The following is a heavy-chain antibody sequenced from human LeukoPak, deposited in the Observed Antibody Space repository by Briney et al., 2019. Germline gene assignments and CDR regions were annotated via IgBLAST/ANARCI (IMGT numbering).Heavy chain of an antibody. CDR1: GFTFSSYA. D-gene: IGHD6-19*01. CDR3: TTDPGVPYSSGWYFGPGPFDY. V-gene: IGHV3-23*01. CDR2: ISGSGGST. Sequence: PGGSLRLSCAASGFTFSSYAMSWVRQAPGKGLEWVSAISGSGGSTYYADSVKGRFTISRDNSKNTLYLQMNSLKTEDTAVYYCTTDPGVPYSSGWYFGPGPFDYWGQGTLVTVSS. J-gene: IGHJ4*02.